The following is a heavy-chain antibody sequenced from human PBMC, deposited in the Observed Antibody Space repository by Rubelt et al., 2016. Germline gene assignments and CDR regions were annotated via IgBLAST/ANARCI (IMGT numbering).Heavy chain of an antibody. V-gene: IGHV3-66*04. CDR1: GFTVSSNY. CDR3: ARLRFLEDTNWFDP. D-gene: IGHD3-3*01. J-gene: IGHJ5*02. CDR2: IYSGGST. Sequence: EVQLVESGGGLVQPGGSLRLSCAASGFTVSSNYMSWVRQAPGKGLEWVSVIYSGGSTYYADSVKGRFTISRDNSKNTLYLQMNSLRAEDTAVYYCARLRFLEDTNWFDPWGQGTLVTVSS.